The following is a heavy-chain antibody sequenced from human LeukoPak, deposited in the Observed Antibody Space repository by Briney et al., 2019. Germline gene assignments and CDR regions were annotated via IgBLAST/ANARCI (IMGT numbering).Heavy chain of an antibody. CDR3: ASGVGYDSSGYYDY. D-gene: IGHD3-22*01. J-gene: IGHJ4*02. Sequence: GGSLRLSCAAFGFTFSSYSMNWVRRAPGKGLEWVSYISSSSSTIYCADSVKGRFTISRDNAKDSLYLQMNSLRAEDTAVYYCASGVGYDSSGYYDYWGQGTLVTVSS. V-gene: IGHV3-48*01. CDR1: GFTFSSYS. CDR2: ISSSSSTI.